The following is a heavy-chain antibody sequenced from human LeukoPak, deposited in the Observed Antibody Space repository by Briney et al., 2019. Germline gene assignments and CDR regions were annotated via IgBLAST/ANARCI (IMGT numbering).Heavy chain of an antibody. V-gene: IGHV6-1*01. D-gene: IGHD5-24*01. Sequence: PSQTLSLTCAISGDSVSSNSAAWNWIRQSPSRGLEWLGRTYYRSKWYNDYAVSVKSRITINPDTSKNQFSLQLSSVTAADTAVYYCARGARRDGYNYWDTYYYYYGMDVWGQGTTVTVSS. J-gene: IGHJ6*02. CDR2: TYYRSKWYN. CDR3: ARGARRDGYNYWDTYYYYYGMDV. CDR1: GDSVSSNSAA.